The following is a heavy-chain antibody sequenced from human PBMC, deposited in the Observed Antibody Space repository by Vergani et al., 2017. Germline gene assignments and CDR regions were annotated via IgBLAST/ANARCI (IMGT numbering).Heavy chain of an antibody. CDR3: ARDLSAHFDF. J-gene: IGHJ4*02. D-gene: IGHD6-25*01. V-gene: IGHV5-51*01. Sequence: EVQLVQSGAEVKKPGESLKISCKASGYNFPIHWIGWVRQMPGKGLEWMGVIYPGDSDTRYSPSFQGQVTISADKSISTAYLQWSSLKASDTAMYYCARDLSAHFDFWGQGTLVTVSS. CDR2: IYPGDSDT. CDR1: GYNFPIHW.